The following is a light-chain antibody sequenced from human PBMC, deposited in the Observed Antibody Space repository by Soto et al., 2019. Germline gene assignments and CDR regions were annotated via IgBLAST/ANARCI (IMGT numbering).Light chain of an antibody. CDR2: GAS. V-gene: IGKV3-15*01. J-gene: IGKJ4*02. Sequence: DIELTQSPSSLSASKRDRVTLSCRASQSVDINLTWYQQRSGQAPRLLIYGASSRASDMPGRFSGSGSGTDFTLTIGSLQAEDFAVYYCQQYKNCPRTFGGGTKVDIK. CDR3: QQYKNCPRT. CDR1: QSVDIN.